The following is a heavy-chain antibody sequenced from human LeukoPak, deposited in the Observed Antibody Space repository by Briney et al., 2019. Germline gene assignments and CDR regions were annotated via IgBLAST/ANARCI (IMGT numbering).Heavy chain of an antibody. J-gene: IGHJ6*03. Sequence: PGGSLRLSCAASGFTFSSYWMSWVRQAPGKGLEWVANIKQDGSEKYYVDSVKGRFTISRDNAKNSLYLQMNSLRAEDTAVYYCARDQVVVVPAANDTPFYYYYTDVWGKGTTVTVSS. CDR3: ARDQVVVVPAANDTPFYYYYTDV. V-gene: IGHV3-7*01. CDR1: GFTFSSYW. CDR2: IKQDGSEK. D-gene: IGHD2-2*01.